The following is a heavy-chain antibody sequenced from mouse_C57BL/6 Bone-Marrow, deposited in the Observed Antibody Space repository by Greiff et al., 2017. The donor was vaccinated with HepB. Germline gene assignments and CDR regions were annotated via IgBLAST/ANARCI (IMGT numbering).Heavy chain of an antibody. CDR1: GFTFSDYG. J-gene: IGHJ1*03. CDR2: ISNLAYSI. Sequence: DVHLVESGGGLVQPGGSLKLSCAASGFTFSDYGMAWVRQAPRKGPEWVAFISNLAYSIYYADTVTGRFTISRENAKNTLYLEMSSLRSEDTAMYYCARPHGGYYGSRGYWYFDVWGTGTTVTVSS. V-gene: IGHV5-15*01. CDR3: ARPHGGYYGSRGYWYFDV. D-gene: IGHD1-1*01.